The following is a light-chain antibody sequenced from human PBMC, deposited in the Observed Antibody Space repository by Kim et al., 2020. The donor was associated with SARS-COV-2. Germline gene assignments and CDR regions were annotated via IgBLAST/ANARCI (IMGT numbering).Light chain of an antibody. CDR1: QSIGSN. J-gene: IGKJ1*01. CDR3: QQYNNWWS. CDR2: DVS. Sequence: SVSPGESATLTCWASQSIGSNLAWYQQNPGQPPRLLLYDVSTRATGVPARFSGSGSGTEFTLTISSPQSEDVAVYYCQQYNNWWSFGRGTKVDIK. V-gene: IGKV3-15*01.